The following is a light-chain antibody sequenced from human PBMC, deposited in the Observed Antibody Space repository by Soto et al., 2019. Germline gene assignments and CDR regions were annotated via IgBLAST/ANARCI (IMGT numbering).Light chain of an antibody. Sequence: EIVLTQSPATLSLSPGERATLSCRAXXXXXXXXAWDHHIPGQAPRFLSYDAFYRATXIPARFSGSGSGTXXXXXXXXXEXXXFXVYXCXQRSDWPPVTFGGGTKVEIK. CDR1: XXXXXX. V-gene: IGKV3-11*01. CDR3: XQRSDWPPVT. J-gene: IGKJ4*01. CDR2: DAF.